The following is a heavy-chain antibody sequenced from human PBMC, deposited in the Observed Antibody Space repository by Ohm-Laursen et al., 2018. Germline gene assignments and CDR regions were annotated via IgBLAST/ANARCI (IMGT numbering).Heavy chain of an antibody. Sequence: TLSLTCTVSGGSISSYYWSWIRQPPGKGLEWIGYIYYSGSTNYNPSLKSRVTISVDTSKNQFSLKLSSVTAADTAVYYCAADTHLNRGLMITFGGVIVRNGAFDIWGQGTMVTVSS. CDR2: IYYSGST. CDR3: AADTHLNRGLMITFGGVIVRNGAFDI. V-gene: IGHV4-59*01. CDR1: GGSISSYY. D-gene: IGHD3-16*02. J-gene: IGHJ3*02.